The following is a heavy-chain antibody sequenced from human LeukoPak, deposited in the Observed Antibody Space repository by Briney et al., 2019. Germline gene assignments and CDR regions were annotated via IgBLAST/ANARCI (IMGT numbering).Heavy chain of an antibody. D-gene: IGHD2-15*01. V-gene: IGHV4-38-2*02. CDR3: ARDQGIVGDY. CDR2: IYHSGST. CDR1: GYSISNGYY. J-gene: IGHJ4*02. Sequence: SETLSLTCTVSGYSISNGYYWGWVRQPPGKGLEWIGSIYHSGSTYYNPSLKSRVTISVDTSKNQFSLKLSSVTAADTAVYYCARDQGIVGDYWGQGTLVTVSS.